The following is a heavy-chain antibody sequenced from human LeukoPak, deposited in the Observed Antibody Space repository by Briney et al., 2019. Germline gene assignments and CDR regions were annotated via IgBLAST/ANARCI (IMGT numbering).Heavy chain of an antibody. CDR1: VGSLSRYY. V-gene: IGHV4-4*07. Sequence: PSETLSHTRIVPVGSLSRYYWSSIRQPAGKGREWIGRIYNSGSNNYNPYLKSRVTMSVDTYKKHLNLKPSSVTAADAAVYYCAGESSWIWFDPWGQGTLVTVSS. D-gene: IGHD6-13*01. CDR3: AGESSWIWFDP. CDR2: IYNSGSN. J-gene: IGHJ5*02.